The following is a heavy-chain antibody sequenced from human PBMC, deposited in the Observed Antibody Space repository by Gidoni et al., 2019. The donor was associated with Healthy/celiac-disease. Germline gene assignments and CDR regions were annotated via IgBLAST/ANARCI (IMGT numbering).Heavy chain of an antibody. V-gene: IGHV4-39*01. CDR1: GGSISSSSYY. CDR3: ARRVAVWGYVYFDY. J-gene: IGHJ4*02. D-gene: IGHD2-8*01. Sequence: QLQLQESGPGLVKPSETLSLTCTVSGGSISSSSYYWGWIRQPPGKGLEWIGSIYYSGSTYYNPSLKSRVTISVDTSKNQFSLKLSSVTAADTAVYYCARRVAVWGYVYFDYWGQGTLVTVSS. CDR2: IYYSGST.